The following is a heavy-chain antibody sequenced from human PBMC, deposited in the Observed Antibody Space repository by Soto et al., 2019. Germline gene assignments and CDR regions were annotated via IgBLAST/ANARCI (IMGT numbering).Heavy chain of an antibody. CDR1: GYPFTGYY. CDR2: INPNSGGT. D-gene: IGHD5-18*01. CDR3: ASWIHGGYYYGMDV. Sequence: GSVKVSFKTCGYPFTGYYMHLVRQAPGQGLEWMGWINPNSGGTNYAQKFQGRVTMTRDTSISTAYMELSRLRSDDTAVYYCASWIHGGYYYGMDVWGQGTTVTVSS. V-gene: IGHV1-2*02. J-gene: IGHJ6*02.